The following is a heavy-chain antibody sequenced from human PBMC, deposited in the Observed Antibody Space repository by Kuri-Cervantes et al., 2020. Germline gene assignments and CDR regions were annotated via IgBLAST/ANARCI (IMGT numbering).Heavy chain of an antibody. D-gene: IGHD1-26*01. Sequence: SETLSLTCAVYGGSFSGYYWSWIRQPPGKGLEGIGHIYNTGNTYYNPSLKSRVTISLDTSKNQFSLELSSVTAADTAMYYCARRFGSYHQLNWFDPWGQGTLVTVSS. CDR1: GGSFSGYY. V-gene: IGHV4-59*08. J-gene: IGHJ5*02. CDR2: IYNTGNT. CDR3: ARRFGSYHQLNWFDP.